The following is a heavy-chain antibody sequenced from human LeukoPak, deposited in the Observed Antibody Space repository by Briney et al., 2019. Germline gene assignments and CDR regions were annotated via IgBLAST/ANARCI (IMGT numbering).Heavy chain of an antibody. D-gene: IGHD3-3*01. CDR2: ISGSGGST. CDR3: AKGNNYDFWCGPSRWFDP. V-gene: IGHV3-23*01. Sequence: GGSLRLSCAASGFTFSSYAMSWVRQAPGKGLEWVSAISGSGGSTYYADSVKGRFTISRDNSKNTLYLQMNSLRAEDTAVYYCAKGNNYDFWCGPSRWFDPWGQGTLVTVSS. CDR1: GFTFSSYA. J-gene: IGHJ5*02.